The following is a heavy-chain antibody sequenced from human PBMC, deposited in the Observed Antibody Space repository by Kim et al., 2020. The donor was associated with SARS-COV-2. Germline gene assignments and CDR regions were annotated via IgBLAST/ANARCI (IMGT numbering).Heavy chain of an antibody. CDR1: GFTFTSSA. CDR2: IVVGSGTT. J-gene: IGHJ6*02. CDR3: AAATTYDSWSGYLHYYYGMDV. V-gene: IGHV1-58*01. Sequence: SVKVSCKASGFTFTSSAVQWVRQAPGQRLEWIGWIVVGSGTTNYAQKFQERVTITRDMSTSTAYMELSSLRSEDTAVYYCAAATTYDSWSGYLHYYYGMDVWGQGTTVTVSS. D-gene: IGHD3-3*01.